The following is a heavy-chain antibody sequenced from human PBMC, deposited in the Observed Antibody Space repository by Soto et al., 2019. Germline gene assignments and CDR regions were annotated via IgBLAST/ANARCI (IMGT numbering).Heavy chain of an antibody. D-gene: IGHD3-10*01. J-gene: IGHJ5*02. CDR2: MNPNSGNT. CDR1: GYTFTSYD. CDR3: ARGRPINRRGDYRPGNWFDP. Sequence: QVPLVQSGAEVKKPGASVKVSCKASGYTFTSYDINWVRQATGQGLEWMGWMNPNSGNTGYAQKFQGRVTMTRNTSISTAYMELSSLRSEDTAVYYCARGRPINRRGDYRPGNWFDPWGQGTLVTVSS. V-gene: IGHV1-8*01.